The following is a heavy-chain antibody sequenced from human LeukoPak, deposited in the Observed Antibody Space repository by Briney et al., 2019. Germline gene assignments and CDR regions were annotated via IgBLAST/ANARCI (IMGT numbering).Heavy chain of an antibody. J-gene: IGHJ4*02. CDR3: ARDFWSGYYGYFDY. CDR1: GGSISSYY. CDR2: IYYSGST. Sequence: PSETLSLTCTVSGGSISSYYWSWIRQPPGKGLGWIGYIYYSGSTNYNPSLKSRVTISVDTSKNQFSLKLSSVTAADTAVYYCARDFWSGYYGYFDYWGQGTLVTVSS. V-gene: IGHV4-59*01. D-gene: IGHD3-3*01.